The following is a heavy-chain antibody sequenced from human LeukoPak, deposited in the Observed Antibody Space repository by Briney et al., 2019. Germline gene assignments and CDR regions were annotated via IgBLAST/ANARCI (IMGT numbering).Heavy chain of an antibody. CDR2: MNPNSGNT. J-gene: IGHJ6*03. D-gene: IGHD3-10*01. V-gene: IGHV1-8*03. CDR1: GYTFTSYG. CDR3: ARGGMVRGVISYYMDV. Sequence: ASVKVSCKASGYTFTSYGISWVRQAPGQGLEWMGWMNPNSGNTGYAQKFQGRVTITRNTSISTAYMELSSLRSEDTAVYYCARGGMVRGVISYYMDVWGKGTTVTVSS.